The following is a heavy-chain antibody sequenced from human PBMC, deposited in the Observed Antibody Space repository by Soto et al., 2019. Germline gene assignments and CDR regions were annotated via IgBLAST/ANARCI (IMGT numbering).Heavy chain of an antibody. V-gene: IGHV1-8*01. CDR2: MNPNSGNT. Sequence: ASVKVSCKASGYTFTSYDINWVRQATGQGLEWMGWMNPNSGNTGYAQKFQGRVTMTRNTSISTAYMELSSLRSEDTAVYYCARGQRGGYYYYYYYMDVWGKGTTVTVSS. CDR3: ARGQRGGYYYYYYYMDV. CDR1: GYTFTSYD. D-gene: IGHD5-12*01. J-gene: IGHJ6*03.